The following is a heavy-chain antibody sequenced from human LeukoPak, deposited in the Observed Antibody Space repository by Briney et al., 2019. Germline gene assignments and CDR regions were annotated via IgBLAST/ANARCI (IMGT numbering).Heavy chain of an antibody. V-gene: IGHV4-38-2*01. CDR3: ASRRCSGGSCSPFAH. J-gene: IGHJ4*02. CDR2: VYQSGTT. D-gene: IGHD2-15*01. Sequence: SETLSLTCSVSGFPISSGCYWGGIRQSPGRGLEWIGIVYQSGTTHYNPSFQGRLTISPDTSKSQFSLKMSPVTAADTAIYYCASRRCSGGSCSPFAHWGEGSQVPLPS. CDR1: GFPISSGCY.